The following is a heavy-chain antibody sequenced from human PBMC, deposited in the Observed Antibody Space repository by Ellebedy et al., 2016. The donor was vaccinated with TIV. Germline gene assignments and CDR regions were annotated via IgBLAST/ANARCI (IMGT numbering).Heavy chain of an antibody. CDR2: IYWDDDK. CDR3: AHSPGDYDFWSGYSSGGNYFDY. CDR1: GFSLSTSGVG. Sequence: SGPTLVKPTQTLTLTCTFSGFSLSTSGVGVGWIRQPPGKALEWLALIYWDDDKRYSPSLKSRLTITKDTSKNQVVLTMTNMDPVDTATYYCAHSPGDYDFWSGYSSGGNYFDYWGQGTLVTVSS. V-gene: IGHV2-5*02. D-gene: IGHD3-3*01. J-gene: IGHJ4*02.